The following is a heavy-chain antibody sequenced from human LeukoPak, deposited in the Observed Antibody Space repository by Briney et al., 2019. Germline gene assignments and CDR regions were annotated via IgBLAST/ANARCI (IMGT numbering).Heavy chain of an antibody. D-gene: IGHD5-18*01. CDR2: INHSGST. J-gene: IGHJ5*02. Sequence: SETLTLTCAVYGGSFSGYYWSWIRQPPGKGLEWIGEINHSGSTNYNPSLKSRVTISVDTSKNQFSPKLSSVTAADTAVYYCARQQLWLLSWGQGTLVTVSS. CDR3: ARQQLWLLS. V-gene: IGHV4-34*01. CDR1: GGSFSGYY.